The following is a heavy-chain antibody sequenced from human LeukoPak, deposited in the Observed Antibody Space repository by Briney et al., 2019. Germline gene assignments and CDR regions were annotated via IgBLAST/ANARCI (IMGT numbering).Heavy chain of an antibody. CDR3: ARAGGSTVSHSDY. J-gene: IGHJ4*02. V-gene: IGHV3-74*01. Sequence: GGSLRLSCAASGFTFSSHLMHWVRQAPGKGLVWVSRISSDGTYTNYADSVRGRFTISRDNAKNSLYLQMNSLRAEDTAVYYCARAGGSTVSHSDYWGQGTLVTVSS. CDR2: ISSDGTYT. D-gene: IGHD4-17*01. CDR1: GFTFSSHL.